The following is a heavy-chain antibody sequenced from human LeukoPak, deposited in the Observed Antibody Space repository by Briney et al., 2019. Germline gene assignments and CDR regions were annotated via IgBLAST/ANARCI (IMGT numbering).Heavy chain of an antibody. CDR2: IYYSGST. V-gene: IGHV4-59*01. Sequence: PSETLSLTCTVSGGSISSYYWSWIRQPPGKGLEWIGYIYYSGSTNYNPSLKSRVTISVDTSKNQFSLKLSSVTAADTAVYYCAREPRLRSPYYYYYMDVWGKGTTATVSS. D-gene: IGHD6-6*01. CDR3: AREPRLRSPYYYYYMDV. J-gene: IGHJ6*03. CDR1: GGSISSYY.